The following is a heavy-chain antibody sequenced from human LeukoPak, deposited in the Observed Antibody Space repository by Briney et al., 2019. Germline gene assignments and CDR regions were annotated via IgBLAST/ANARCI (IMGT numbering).Heavy chain of an antibody. CDR3: ARLIYNTYTNNWRFDY. CDR2: ISSSGST. V-gene: IGHV4-4*08. CDR1: GGSISSYY. D-gene: IGHD1-1*01. J-gene: IGHJ4*02. Sequence: NTSETLSLTCTVSGGSISSYYWSWIRQPPGKGLECIGYISSSGSTNYNPSLESRVTISKDMSKNQFSLKLSSVTAADTALYFCARLIYNTYTNNWRFDYWGQGTLVTISS.